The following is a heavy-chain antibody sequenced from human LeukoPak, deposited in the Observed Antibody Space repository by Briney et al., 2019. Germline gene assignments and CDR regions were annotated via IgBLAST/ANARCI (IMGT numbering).Heavy chain of an antibody. CDR2: ISYDGSNK. D-gene: IGHD4-17*01. CDR3: ARGEVTVTTSSYYYYGMDV. CDR1: GFTFSSYA. V-gene: IGHV3-30-3*01. Sequence: GGSLRLSCAASGFTFSSYAMHWVRQAPGKGLEWVAVISYDGSNKYYADSVKGRFTISRGNSKNTLYLQMNSLRAEDTAVYYCARGEVTVTTSSYYYYGMDVWGQGTTVTVSS. J-gene: IGHJ6*02.